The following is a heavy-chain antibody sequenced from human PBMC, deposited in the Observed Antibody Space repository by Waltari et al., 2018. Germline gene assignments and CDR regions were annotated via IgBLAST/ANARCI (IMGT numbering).Heavy chain of an antibody. Sequence: QVQLQQWGAGLLQSSETLSLTCAVYGGSFSGYYWGWVRQPPGKGLEWIWEINHAGYTNHKPSLRSRVTMSADTSKSQFSLKLNSVTAADTAVYYCVRLEDCTGPGGHCYSGDPFALDVWGQGTTVTVSS. J-gene: IGHJ6*02. CDR3: VRLEDCTGPGGHCYSGDPFALDV. CDR2: INHAGYT. CDR1: GGSFSGYY. D-gene: IGHD2-15*01. V-gene: IGHV4-34*02.